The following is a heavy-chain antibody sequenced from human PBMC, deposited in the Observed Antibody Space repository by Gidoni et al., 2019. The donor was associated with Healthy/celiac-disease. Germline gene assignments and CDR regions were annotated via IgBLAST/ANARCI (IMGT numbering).Heavy chain of an antibody. D-gene: IGHD4-17*01. J-gene: IGHJ4*02. CDR3: AKGTLNTVTTDY. CDR1: GFTFSSYA. CDR2: ISGSGGST. V-gene: IGHV3-23*01. Sequence: EVQLLESGGGLVQTGGSLRLSCAASGFTFSSYAMSWVRQAPGKGLEWVSAISGSGGSTYYADAVTGRFTISRDNSKNTLYLQMNSLRAEDTAVYYCAKGTLNTVTTDYWGQGTLVTVSS.